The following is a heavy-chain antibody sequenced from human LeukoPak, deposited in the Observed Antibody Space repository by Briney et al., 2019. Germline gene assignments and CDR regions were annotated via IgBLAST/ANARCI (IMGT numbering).Heavy chain of an antibody. D-gene: IGHD3-16*01. V-gene: IGHV4-61*08. Sequence: PSETLSLTCTVSGGSISSGGYYWSWIRQPPGKGLEWIGYIYYSGSTNYNPSLKSRVTISVDTSKNQFSLKVSSVTAADTAVYYCARHRFGGSEYFDYWGQGTLVTVSS. CDR2: IYYSGST. CDR1: GGSISSGGYY. CDR3: ARHRFGGSEYFDY. J-gene: IGHJ4*02.